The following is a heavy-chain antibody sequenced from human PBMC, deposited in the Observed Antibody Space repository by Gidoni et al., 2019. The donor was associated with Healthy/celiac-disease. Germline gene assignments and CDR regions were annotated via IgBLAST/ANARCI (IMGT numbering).Heavy chain of an antibody. CDR2: IYYSGST. D-gene: IGHD6-13*01. Sequence: QLQLQESGPGLVKPSETLSLTCTVAGGSISSSSYYWGWLRQPPGKGLEWIGSIYYSGSTYYNPSLKSRVTISVDTSKNQFSLKLSSVTAADTAVYYCARQLAAAGTFYWGQGTLVTVSS. CDR3: ARQLAAAGTFY. J-gene: IGHJ4*02. V-gene: IGHV4-39*01. CDR1: GGSISSSSYY.